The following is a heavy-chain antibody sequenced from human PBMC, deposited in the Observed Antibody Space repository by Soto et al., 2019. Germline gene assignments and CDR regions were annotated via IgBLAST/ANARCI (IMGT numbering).Heavy chain of an antibody. J-gene: IGHJ1*01. Sequence: EVQLLESGGGLVQPEGSLRLSCAASGFSFSTYAMSWVRQAPGQGLAWVSGISGSGGTTYYADSVKGRFTISRDNSKNTLYLQVNSLRAEDTAVYYCAKDQAAAGTISRYFQHWGQGTLVTVSS. D-gene: IGHD6-13*01. CDR1: GFSFSTYA. CDR3: AKDQAAAGTISRYFQH. CDR2: ISGSGGTT. V-gene: IGHV3-23*01.